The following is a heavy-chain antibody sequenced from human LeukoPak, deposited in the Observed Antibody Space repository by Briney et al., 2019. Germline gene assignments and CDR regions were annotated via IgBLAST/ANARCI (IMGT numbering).Heavy chain of an antibody. D-gene: IGHD2-15*01. Sequence: GASLKISCKGSGSSFTSYWIGWVRQLPGKGLEWMGIIYPGDSDTRYSPSFQGQVTISADKSISTAYLQWSSLKASDTAMYYCARHRLDIVAQQPFDPWGQGTLVTVSS. V-gene: IGHV5-51*01. CDR2: IYPGDSDT. CDR3: ARHRLDIVAQQPFDP. J-gene: IGHJ5*02. CDR1: GSSFTSYW.